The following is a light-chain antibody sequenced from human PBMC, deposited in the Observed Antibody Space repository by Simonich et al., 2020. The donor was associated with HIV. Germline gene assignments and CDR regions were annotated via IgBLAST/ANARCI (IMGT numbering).Light chain of an antibody. J-gene: IGLJ2*01. CDR2: ENN. Sequence: NFVLTQPHSVSESPGKTVTISCTRSGGSIASNYVQWYQQRPGSATTTVIYENNHRPSGVPDRFSGSIDSSSNSASLTISGLKTEDEADYYCQSYDSSIPVVFGGGTKLTVL. CDR3: QSYDSSIPVV. CDR1: GGSIASNY. V-gene: IGLV6-57*03.